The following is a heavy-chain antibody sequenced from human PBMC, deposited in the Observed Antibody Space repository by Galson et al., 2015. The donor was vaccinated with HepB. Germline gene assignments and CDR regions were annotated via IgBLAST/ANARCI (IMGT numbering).Heavy chain of an antibody. Sequence: SLRLSCAASGFIFSSYWMTWVRQAPGKGLEWVANIKQDGSEKYYVDSVKGRFTISRDNAKNSLYLQMNSLRAEDTAVYYCARLSILYWFDPWGQGTLVTVSS. V-gene: IGHV3-7*01. CDR2: IKQDGSEK. D-gene: IGHD3-10*01. CDR1: GFIFSSYW. CDR3: ARLSILYWFDP. J-gene: IGHJ5*02.